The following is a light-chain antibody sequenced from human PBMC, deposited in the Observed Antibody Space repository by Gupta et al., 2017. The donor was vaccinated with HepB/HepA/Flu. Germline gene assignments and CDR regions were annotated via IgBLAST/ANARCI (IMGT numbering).Light chain of an antibody. J-gene: IGKJ1*01. CDR1: QSVLHSNGYNY. CDR3: LQYLQIRR. Sequence: EIVMTQSPLSLPVTPGEPASISCRSSQSVLHSNGYNYLDWYLQKPGQSPQLLIYWGSKRAYGVPDRFSGSGSGTDFTLKSSRGEDEDVGVYYCLQYLQIRRFTQWAKVGI. CDR2: WGS. V-gene: IGKV2-28*01.